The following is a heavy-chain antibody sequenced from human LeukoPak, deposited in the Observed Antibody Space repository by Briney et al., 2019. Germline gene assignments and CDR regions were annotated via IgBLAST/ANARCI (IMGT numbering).Heavy chain of an antibody. CDR1: GFTFSNYG. D-gene: IGHD2-15*01. CDR3: AKGSRRCSGGNCYSAPYFYYYMDV. V-gene: IGHV3-30*02. CDR2: IRYAGRNK. J-gene: IGHJ6*03. Sequence: PGGSLKLSCAASGFTFSNYGMHWVRQAPGKGLEWVVFIRYAGRNKYYADSVKGRFTISRDNSRNTLYLQMDSLRPEDTAVYFCAKGSRRCSGGNCYSAPYFYYYMDVWGKGTTVTISS.